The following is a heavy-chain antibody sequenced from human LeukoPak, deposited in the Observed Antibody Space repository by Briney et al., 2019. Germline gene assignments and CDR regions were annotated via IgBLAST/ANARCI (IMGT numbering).Heavy chain of an antibody. D-gene: IGHD4-17*01. V-gene: IGHV4-4*07. J-gene: IGHJ4*02. CDR3: ASGTTVTNFAY. Sequence: PSETLSLTCTVSGGSISSYYWSWIRQPAGKGLEWIGRIYTSGSTNYNPSLKSRVTISVDTSKNQFSLKLSSVTAADTAVYYCASGTTVTNFAYWGQGTLVTVSS. CDR1: GGSISSYY. CDR2: IYTSGST.